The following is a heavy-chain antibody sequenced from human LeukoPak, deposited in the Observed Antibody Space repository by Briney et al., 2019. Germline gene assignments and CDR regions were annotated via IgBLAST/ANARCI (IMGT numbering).Heavy chain of an antibody. CDR2: IYYSGST. Sequence: SETLSLTCTVSGGSNSSSSYYWGWIRQPPGKGLEWIGSIYYSGSTYYNPSLKSRVTISVDTSKNQFSLKLSSVTAADTAVYYCARLPTVTFFDYWGQGTLVTVSS. J-gene: IGHJ4*02. D-gene: IGHD4-17*01. CDR3: ARLPTVTFFDY. CDR1: GGSNSSSSYY. V-gene: IGHV4-39*01.